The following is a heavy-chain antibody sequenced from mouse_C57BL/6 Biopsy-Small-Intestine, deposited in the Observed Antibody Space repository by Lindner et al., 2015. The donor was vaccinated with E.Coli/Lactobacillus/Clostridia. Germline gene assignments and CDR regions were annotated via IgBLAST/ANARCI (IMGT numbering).Heavy chain of an antibody. D-gene: IGHD4-1*01. CDR1: GYTFNGYW. V-gene: IGHV1-9*01. J-gene: IGHJ2*01. CDR2: IVPGSDST. CDR3: ARRWGGFFDY. Sequence: VQLQESGAEVMKPGASVKVSCKATGYTFNGYWIEWVKQRPGHGLEWIGEIVPGSDSTNYNERFKGKATFTADSSPNTAFMQLSSLTTEDSAIYFCARRWGGFFDYWGQGTTLTVSS.